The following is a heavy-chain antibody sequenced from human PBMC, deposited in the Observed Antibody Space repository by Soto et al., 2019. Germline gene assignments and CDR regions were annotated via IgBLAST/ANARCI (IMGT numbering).Heavy chain of an antibody. CDR1: GYSFTSYW. Sequence: GESLKISYKGSGYSFTSYWIGWVRQMTGKGLEWMGIIYPGDSDTRYSPSFQGQVTISADKSISTAYLQWSSLKASDTAMYYCARHEARPEGIFGVVIPRDYYGMDVWGQGTTVTVSS. V-gene: IGHV5-51*01. CDR3: ARHEARPEGIFGVVIPRDYYGMDV. J-gene: IGHJ6*02. D-gene: IGHD3-3*01. CDR2: IYPGDSDT.